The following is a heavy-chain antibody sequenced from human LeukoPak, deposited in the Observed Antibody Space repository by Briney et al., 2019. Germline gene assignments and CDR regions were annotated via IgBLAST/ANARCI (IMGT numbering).Heavy chain of an antibody. CDR3: AKDLREYTSSPRNAFHI. J-gene: IGHJ3*02. V-gene: IGHV3-23*01. CDR2: ISSSGGYT. CDR1: GFTFSIYA. Sequence: GGSLRLSCAASGFTFSIYAMSWVRQAPGKGLEWVSTISSSGGYTYYADSVKGRFTISRDNSKNTLYLLLNSLRAEDTAVYYCAKDLREYTSSPRNAFHIWGQGTMVTVSS. D-gene: IGHD6-6*01.